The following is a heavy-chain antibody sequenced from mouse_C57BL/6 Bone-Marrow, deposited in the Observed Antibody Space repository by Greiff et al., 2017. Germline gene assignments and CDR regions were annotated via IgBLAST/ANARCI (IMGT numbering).Heavy chain of an antibody. J-gene: IGHJ3*01. V-gene: IGHV1-64*01. Sequence: QVQLQQSGAELVKPAASVRLSCKASGYTFTSYWMRWVWHRPRQGLEWIGMVHPNSGSNNYNEQFKSKATLTVDKSSSTDYMQLSSLTSEDSAVYSCARKGYYLFAYWGQGTLVTVSA. CDR1: GYTFTSYW. CDR3: ARKGYYLFAY. D-gene: IGHD2-12*01. CDR2: VHPNSGSN.